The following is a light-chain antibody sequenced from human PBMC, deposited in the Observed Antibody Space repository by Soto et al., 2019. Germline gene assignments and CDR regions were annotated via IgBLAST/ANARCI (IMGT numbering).Light chain of an antibody. Sequence: QSVLTQPPSVSADPGQKVTISCSGSSSNIGSNYVSWYQQFPGTAPKFLIYENNKRPSGIPDRFSGSKSGTSATLGITGLQTDDEADYYCAAWDSILRAEVFGTGTKLTVL. J-gene: IGLJ1*01. CDR1: SSNIGSNY. V-gene: IGLV1-51*01. CDR3: AAWDSILRAEV. CDR2: ENN.